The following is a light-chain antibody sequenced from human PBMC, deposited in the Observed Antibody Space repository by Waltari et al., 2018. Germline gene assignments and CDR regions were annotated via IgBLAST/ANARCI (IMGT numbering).Light chain of an antibody. CDR1: QDISRW. J-gene: IGKJ5*01. V-gene: IGKV1D-16*01. Sequence: DIQMTQSPSSVSASVGDRVIITCRASQDISRWLAWYQQKPGKAPKFLIYDASTLQSGVPSRFSGSGSGTDFTLTISSLQPEDFATYYCQQYYTYPISFGQGTRLEIK. CDR2: DAS. CDR3: QQYYTYPIS.